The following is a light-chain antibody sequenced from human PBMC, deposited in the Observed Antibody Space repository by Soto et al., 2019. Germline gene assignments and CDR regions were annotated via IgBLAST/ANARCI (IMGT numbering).Light chain of an antibody. CDR2: EVS. J-gene: IGLJ1*01. Sequence: QSALTQPPSASGSPGQSVTISCTGTSSDIGAYNYVSWHQQHPGKAPKLMIFEVSKRPSGVPDRFSASKSGNTASLTVSGLQAEDEADYYCSSHGGSNNFYVFGTGTKVTVL. CDR1: SSDIGAYNY. V-gene: IGLV2-8*01. CDR3: SSHGGSNNFYV.